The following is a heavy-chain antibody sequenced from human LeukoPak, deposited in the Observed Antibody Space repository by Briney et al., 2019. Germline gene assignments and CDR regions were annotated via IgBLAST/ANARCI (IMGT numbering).Heavy chain of an antibody. V-gene: IGHV3-23*01. J-gene: IGHJ6*02. CDR3: ARYCSYCSCDSSAKASVYYGMDV. D-gene: IGHD2-15*01. CDR1: GFTFSTYA. CDR2: ITASGGTK. Sequence: GGSLRLSCAASGFTFSTYAMNWVRQAPGKGLEWVSVITASGGTKHYADSVKGRFTISRDNSKNTLYLQVDSLRTEDTAVYFCARYCSYCSCDSSAKASVYYGMDVWGQGTTVTVSS.